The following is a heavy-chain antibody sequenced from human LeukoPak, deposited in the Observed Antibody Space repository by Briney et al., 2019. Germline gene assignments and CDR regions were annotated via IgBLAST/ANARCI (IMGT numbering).Heavy chain of an antibody. J-gene: IGHJ4*02. V-gene: IGHV3-23*01. D-gene: IGHD7-27*01. CDR1: GFTFSSYG. CDR3: ARDLAWGAFDY. Sequence: GGSLRLSCAASGFTFSSYGMSWVRQAPGKGLEWVSAISGSGGSTYYADSVKGRFTISRDDSKNTLSLQMNSLRVEDTAVYYCARDLAWGAFDYWGQGTLVTVSS. CDR2: ISGSGGST.